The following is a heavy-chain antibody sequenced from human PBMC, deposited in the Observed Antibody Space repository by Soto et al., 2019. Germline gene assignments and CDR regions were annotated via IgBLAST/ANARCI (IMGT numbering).Heavy chain of an antibody. V-gene: IGHV4-31*03. J-gene: IGHJ4*02. D-gene: IGHD5-18*01. Sequence: TPSLTCTVSGGSISSGGYSWTWIRQHPGKGLEWIGYIYYSGSTYYNPSLKSRVTISVDTSKNQFSLKLSSVTAADTAVYYCASDSYGSLGLDYWGQGTLVTVSS. CDR1: GGSISSGGYS. CDR2: IYYSGST. CDR3: ASDSYGSLGLDY.